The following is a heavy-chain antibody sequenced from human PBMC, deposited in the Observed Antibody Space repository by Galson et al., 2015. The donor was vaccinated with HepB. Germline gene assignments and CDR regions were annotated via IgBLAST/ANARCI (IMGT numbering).Heavy chain of an antibody. CDR1: GFTFSSYG. CDR3: ARGAGMATIHFDY. Sequence: SLRLSCAASGFTFSSYGMHWVRQAPGKGLEWVAVISYDGSNKYYADSVKGRFTISRDNSKNTLYLQMNSLRAEDTAVYYCARGAGMATIHFDYWGQGTLVTVSS. D-gene: IGHD5-24*01. J-gene: IGHJ4*02. V-gene: IGHV3-30*03. CDR2: ISYDGSNK.